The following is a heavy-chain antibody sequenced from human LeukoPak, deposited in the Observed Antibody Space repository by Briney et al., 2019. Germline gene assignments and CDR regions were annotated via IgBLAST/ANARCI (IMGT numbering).Heavy chain of an antibody. D-gene: IGHD6-13*01. Sequence: PSETLSLTCTVSGGSISSGSYYWSWIRQPAGKGLEWIGRIYTSGSTNYNPSLKSRVTISVDTSKNQFSLKLSSVTAADTAVYYCARGLRPFIAAAGRILDYWGQGTLVTVSS. CDR2: IYTSGST. V-gene: IGHV4-61*02. J-gene: IGHJ4*02. CDR3: ARGLRPFIAAAGRILDY. CDR1: GGSISSGSYY.